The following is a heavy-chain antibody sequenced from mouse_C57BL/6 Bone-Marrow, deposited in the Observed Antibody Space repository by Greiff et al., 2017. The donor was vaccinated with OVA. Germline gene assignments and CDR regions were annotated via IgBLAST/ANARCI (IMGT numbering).Heavy chain of an antibody. CDR2: IWRGGST. Sequence: VMLVESGPGLVQPSQSLSITCTVSGFSLTSYGVHWVRQSPGKGLEWLGVIWRGGSTDYNAAFMSRLSITKDNSKSQVFFKMNSLQADDTAIYYCAKRDYYGYYYAMDYWGQGTSVTVSS. V-gene: IGHV2-5*01. J-gene: IGHJ4*01. CDR1: GFSLTSYG. CDR3: AKRDYYGYYYAMDY. D-gene: IGHD1-1*01.